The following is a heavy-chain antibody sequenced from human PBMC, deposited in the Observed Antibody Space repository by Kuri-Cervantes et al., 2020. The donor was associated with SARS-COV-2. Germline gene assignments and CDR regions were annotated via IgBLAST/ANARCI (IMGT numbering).Heavy chain of an antibody. Sequence: GESLKISCAASGFTFSSYSMNWVRQAPGKGLEWVSVIYSGGSTYYADSVKGRFTISRDNSKNTLYLQMNSLRAEDTAVYYCARGRGYCSGGSCSEFWGQGTLVTVSS. V-gene: IGHV3-53*01. J-gene: IGHJ4*02. CDR2: IYSGGST. CDR1: GFTFSSYS. CDR3: ARGRGYCSGGSCSEF. D-gene: IGHD2-15*01.